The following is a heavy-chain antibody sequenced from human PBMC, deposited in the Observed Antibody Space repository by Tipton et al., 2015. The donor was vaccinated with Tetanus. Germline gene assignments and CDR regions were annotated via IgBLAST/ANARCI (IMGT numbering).Heavy chain of an antibody. V-gene: IGHV3-23*01. J-gene: IGHJ5*02. CDR1: GFTFNSYA. D-gene: IGHD1-7*01. CDR2: ISAGGAST. CDR3: AKGGWNYWFDP. Sequence: LSLTCAASGFTFNSYAMSWARQAPGKGLEWVSSISAGGASTYYADSVRGRFTFSRDNSRNTLYLQMNSLRAEDTAMYYCAKGGWNYWFDPWGQGTLVTVSS.